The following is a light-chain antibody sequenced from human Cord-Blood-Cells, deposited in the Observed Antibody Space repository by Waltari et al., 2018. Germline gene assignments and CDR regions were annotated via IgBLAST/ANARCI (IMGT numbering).Light chain of an antibody. CDR3: QQYNNWPYS. Sequence: EIVMTQSPATLSVSPGERATLSCTASQTVSINLAWYQQKPGQAPRLLIYGASTTATGIPARFSGSGSGTEFTLTISSLQSEDFAVYCCQQYNNWPYSFGQGTKLEIK. CDR2: GAS. J-gene: IGKJ2*03. V-gene: IGKV3-15*01. CDR1: QTVSIN.